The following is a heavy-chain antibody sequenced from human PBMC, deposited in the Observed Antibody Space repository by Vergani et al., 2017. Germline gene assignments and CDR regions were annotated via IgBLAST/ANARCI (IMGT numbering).Heavy chain of an antibody. J-gene: IGHJ4*02. Sequence: QVQLVQSGAEVKKPGASVKVSCKASGYTFTSYAMHWVRQAPGQRLEWMGWINAGNGNTKYSQKFQGRVTITRDTSASTAYMELSSLRSEDTAVYYCARGEKLELQTGFDYWGQGTLVTVSS. V-gene: IGHV1-3*01. CDR1: GYTFTSYA. CDR3: ARGEKLELQTGFDY. CDR2: INAGNGNT. D-gene: IGHD1-26*01.